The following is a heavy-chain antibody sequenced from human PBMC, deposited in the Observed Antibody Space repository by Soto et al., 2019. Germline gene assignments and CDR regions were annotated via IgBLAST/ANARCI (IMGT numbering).Heavy chain of an antibody. CDR1: GYSFTSYW. J-gene: IGHJ6*03. D-gene: IGHD5-12*01. Sequence: GESLKISCKGSGYSFTSYWIGWVRQMPGKGLEWMGIIYPGDSDTRYSPSFQGQVTISADKSISTAYLQWSSLKASDTAMYYCARQGPVVATVPPYYYYYYMDVWGKGTTVTVSS. CDR3: ARQGPVVATVPPYYYYYYMDV. V-gene: IGHV5-51*01. CDR2: IYPGDSDT.